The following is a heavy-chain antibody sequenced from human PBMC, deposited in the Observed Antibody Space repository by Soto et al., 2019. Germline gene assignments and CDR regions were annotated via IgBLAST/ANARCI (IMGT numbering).Heavy chain of an antibody. CDR3: VRDYCSSTSCYVTFDY. J-gene: IGHJ4*02. CDR1: GYTFTNYG. Sequence: ASVKVSCKASGYTFTNYGISWVRQAPGQGLEWMGWISAYNGNTNYAQKFQGRVTMTTDTSTTTAYMELRSLRSDDTAVYYCVRDYCSSTSCYVTFDYWGQGTLVTVSS. V-gene: IGHV1-18*01. CDR2: ISAYNGNT. D-gene: IGHD2-2*01.